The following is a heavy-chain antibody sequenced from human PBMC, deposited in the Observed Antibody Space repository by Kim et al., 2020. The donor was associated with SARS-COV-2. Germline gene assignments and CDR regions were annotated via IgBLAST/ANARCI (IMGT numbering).Heavy chain of an antibody. J-gene: IGHJ4*02. CDR3: ARGKEAPVNSFQC. D-gene: IGHD2-21*01. Sequence: GGSLRLSCAASGFTFSTHWMHWVRQAPGKGLVWVSRINSDGTTTTYAGSVKGRFTISRDNAKSTLYLQMDSLRAEDTAVYYCARGKEAPVNSFQCWGQGSLVTVAS. CDR1: GFTFSTHW. CDR2: INSDGTTT. V-gene: IGHV3-74*01.